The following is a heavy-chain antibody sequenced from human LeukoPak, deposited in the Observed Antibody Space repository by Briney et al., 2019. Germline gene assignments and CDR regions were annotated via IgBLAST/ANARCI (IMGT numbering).Heavy chain of an antibody. CDR2: IYSGGST. V-gene: IGHV3-66*01. Sequence: GGSLRLSCAASGFTVSSNYMSWVRQAPGKGLEWVSVIYSGGSTYYADSVKGRFTISRDNSKNTLYLQMNSLRAEDTAVYYCAREGPPLEWFHDNFDYWGQGTLVTVSS. D-gene: IGHD3-3*01. CDR1: GFTVSSNY. J-gene: IGHJ4*02. CDR3: AREGPPLEWFHDNFDY.